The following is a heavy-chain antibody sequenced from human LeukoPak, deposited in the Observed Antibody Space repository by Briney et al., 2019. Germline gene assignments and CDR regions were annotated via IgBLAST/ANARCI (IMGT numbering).Heavy chain of an antibody. CDR1: GFSFSSDG. J-gene: IGHJ4*02. D-gene: IGHD6-13*01. CDR3: ASPYNSRWYELCY. Sequence: GGSLRLSCVASGFSFSSDGMSWVRQAPGKGLEWVANIKQDGSEKYYVDSVKGRFTISRDNAKNSLYLQMNSLRAEDTAVYYCASPYNSRWYELCYWGQGTLVTVSS. V-gene: IGHV3-7*01. CDR2: IKQDGSEK.